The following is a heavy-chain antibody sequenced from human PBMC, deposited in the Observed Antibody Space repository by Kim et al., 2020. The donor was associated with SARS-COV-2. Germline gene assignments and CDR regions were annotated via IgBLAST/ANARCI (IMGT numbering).Heavy chain of an antibody. Sequence: GGSLRLSCAASGFTFDDYAMHWVRQAPGKGLEWVSGISWNSGSIGYADSVKGRFTISRDNAKNSLYLQMNSLRAEDTALYYCAKDGGGYDILTGYPYYFDYWGHGTLVTVSS. CDR1: GFTFDDYA. V-gene: IGHV3-9*01. CDR3: AKDGGGYDILTGYPYYFDY. J-gene: IGHJ4*01. D-gene: IGHD3-9*01. CDR2: ISWNSGSI.